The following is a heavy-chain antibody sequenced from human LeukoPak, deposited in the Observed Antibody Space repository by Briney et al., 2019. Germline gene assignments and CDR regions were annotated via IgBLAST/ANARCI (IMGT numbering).Heavy chain of an antibody. Sequence: GASVKVSCKASRGTFSSYAISWVRQAPGQGLEWMGGIIPRFGTANYAQKFQGRVTITADESTSTAYMELSSLRSEDTAVYYCARAGGYCGRISCPYYFDYWGQGSLVAVSS. CDR1: RGTFSSYA. CDR2: IIPRFGTA. V-gene: IGHV1-69*13. J-gene: IGHJ4*02. CDR3: ARAGGYCGRISCPYYFDY. D-gene: IGHD2-15*01.